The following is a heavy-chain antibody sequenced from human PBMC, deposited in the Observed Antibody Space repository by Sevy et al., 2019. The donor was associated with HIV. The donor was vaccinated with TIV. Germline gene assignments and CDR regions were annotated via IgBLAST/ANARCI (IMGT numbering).Heavy chain of an antibody. CDR1: GFTFSSYA. J-gene: IGHJ3*02. CDR3: AKVRLRGDPYDAFDI. V-gene: IGHV3-23*01. Sequence: GGSLRLSCAASGFTFSSYAMSWVRQAPGKGLEWVSAISGSGGSTYYADSVKGRFTISSDNSKNTLYLKMNSLRAEDTAVYYCAKVRLRGDPYDAFDIWGQGTMVTVSS. D-gene: IGHD4-17*01. CDR2: ISGSGGST.